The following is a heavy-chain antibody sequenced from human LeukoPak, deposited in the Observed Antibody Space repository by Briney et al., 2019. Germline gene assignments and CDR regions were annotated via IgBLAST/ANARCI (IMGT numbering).Heavy chain of an antibody. V-gene: IGHV1-2*06. Sequence: GASVKVSCKASGYTFIGYYMNWVRQAPGQGLEWMGRINPNSGGTNYAQKFQGRVTMTRDTSISTAYMELSRLRSDDTAVYYCARSTMVMVENWFDSWGQGTLVTVSS. CDR1: GYTFIGYY. D-gene: IGHD3-10*01. CDR2: INPNSGGT. J-gene: IGHJ5*01. CDR3: ARSTMVMVENWFDS.